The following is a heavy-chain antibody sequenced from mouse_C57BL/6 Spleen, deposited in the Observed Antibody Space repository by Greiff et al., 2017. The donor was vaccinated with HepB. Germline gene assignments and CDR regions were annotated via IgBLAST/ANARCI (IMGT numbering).Heavy chain of an antibody. D-gene: IGHD1-1*01. Sequence: EVQLQESGEGLVKPGGSLKLSCAASGFTFSSYAMSWVRQTPEKRLEWVAYISSGGDYIYYADTVKGRFTISRDNARNTLYLQMSSLKSEDTAMYYCTRVGYGSRYAMDYWGQGTSVTVSS. CDR1: GFTFSSYA. J-gene: IGHJ4*01. CDR2: ISSGGDYI. V-gene: IGHV5-9-1*02. CDR3: TRVGYGSRYAMDY.